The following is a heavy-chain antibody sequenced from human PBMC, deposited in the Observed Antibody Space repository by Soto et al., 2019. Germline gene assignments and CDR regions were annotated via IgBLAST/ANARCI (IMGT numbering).Heavy chain of an antibody. V-gene: IGHV4-4*02. CDR1: GGSIDNDFW. D-gene: IGHD3-3*01. J-gene: IGHJ5*02. CDR3: VRGNYNFDFCNKSSLDP. Sequence: PWGTLSLTCAVSGGSIDNDFWGWGRQPPGRGLEWIGEIYQTGSINYNPSLRSRVTISVDKSKNQLSLKVDSVTAADTAFYYCVRGNYNFDFCNKSSLDPWGQGTPVTVSS. CDR2: IYQTGSI.